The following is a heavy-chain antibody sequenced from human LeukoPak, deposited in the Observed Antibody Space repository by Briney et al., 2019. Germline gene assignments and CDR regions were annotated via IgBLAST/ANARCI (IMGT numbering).Heavy chain of an antibody. CDR1: GFTFSSYG. CDR3: AKAITMIVVVMGY. D-gene: IGHD3-22*01. V-gene: IGHV3-30*02. J-gene: IGHJ4*02. Sequence: GGSLRLSCAASGFTFSSYGMSWVRQAPGKGLEWVAFIRYDGSNKYYADSVKGRFTISRDNSKNTLYLQMNSLRAEDTAVYYCAKAITMIVVVMGYWGQGTLVSVSS. CDR2: IRYDGSNK.